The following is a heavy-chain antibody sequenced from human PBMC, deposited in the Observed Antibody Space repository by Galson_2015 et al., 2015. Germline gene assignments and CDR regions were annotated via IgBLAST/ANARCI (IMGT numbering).Heavy chain of an antibody. CDR3: ARHPPNYYDSSGYPTTDPYYYYGMDV. D-gene: IGHD3-22*01. Sequence: QSGAEVKKPGESLQISCKGSGYSFTSYWIGWVRQMPGKGLEWMGIIYPGDSDTRYSPSFQGQVTISADKSISTAYLQWSSLKASDTAMYYCARHPPNYYDSSGYPTTDPYYYYGMDVWGQGTTVTVSS. V-gene: IGHV5-51*01. CDR2: IYPGDSDT. J-gene: IGHJ6*02. CDR1: GYSFTSYW.